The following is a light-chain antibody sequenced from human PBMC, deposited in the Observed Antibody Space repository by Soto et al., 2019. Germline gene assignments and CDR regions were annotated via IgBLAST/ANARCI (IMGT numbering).Light chain of an antibody. CDR3: QQSYSTPQT. CDR2: GAS. Sequence: DIVMTQSPATLSVSPGERATLSCRASQSVSSNLAWYQQKPGQAPRLLIYGASTRATGIPARFSGSGSGTDFTLTISSLQPEDVATYYCQQSYSTPQTFGQGTKVDI. V-gene: IGKV3-15*01. CDR1: QSVSSN. J-gene: IGKJ1*01.